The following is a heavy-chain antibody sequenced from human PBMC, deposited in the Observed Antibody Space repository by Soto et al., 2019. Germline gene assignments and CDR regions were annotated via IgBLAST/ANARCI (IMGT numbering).Heavy chain of an antibody. CDR3: ARENVAVARNNYFDY. V-gene: IGHV1-18*01. CDR1: GYTFTSYG. CDR2: ISAYNGNT. D-gene: IGHD6-19*01. Sequence: ASVKVSCKASGYTFTSYGISWVRQAPGQGLEWMGWISAYNGNTNYAQKLQGRVTMTTDTSTSTAYMELRSLRSDDTAVYYCARENVAVARNNYFDYWGQGTLVTVSS. J-gene: IGHJ4*02.